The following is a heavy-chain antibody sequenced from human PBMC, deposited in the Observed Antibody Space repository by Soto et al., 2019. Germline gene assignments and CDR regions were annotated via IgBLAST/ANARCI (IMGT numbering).Heavy chain of an antibody. CDR3: AKVEGRARNAFDV. D-gene: IGHD3-10*01. J-gene: IGHJ3*01. Sequence: GGTLKLSSAASGFTFGIYLMTWVRQAARKGLGWVSPGSGNDGCTYYADSVKGHFSIPRDNSKSTLYLQINSLTAQDMARFDCAKVEGRARNAFDVWGHGTMVTVSS. V-gene: IGHV3-23*01. CDR1: GFTFGIYL. CDR2: GSGNDGCT.